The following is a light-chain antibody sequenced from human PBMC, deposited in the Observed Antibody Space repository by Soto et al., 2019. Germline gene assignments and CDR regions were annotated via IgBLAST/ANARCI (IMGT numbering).Light chain of an antibody. Sequence: IVLTQSPGTLSLSPGERTTLSCRASQSISRYLAWYQQKPGQGPRLLIYGASSRATGIPDRFSGSGSGTDFTLTISRLEPEDFAVYYCQQYGNAPFTFGPGTKVDIK. V-gene: IGKV3-20*01. CDR1: QSISRY. J-gene: IGKJ3*01. CDR2: GAS. CDR3: QQYGNAPFT.